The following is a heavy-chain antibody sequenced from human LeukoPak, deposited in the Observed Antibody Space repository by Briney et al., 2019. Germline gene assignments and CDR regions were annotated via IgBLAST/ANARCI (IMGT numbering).Heavy chain of an antibody. Sequence: GGSLRLSCAASGFTFSSYSMNWVRQAPGKGLEWVSYISSSSSTIYYADSVKGRFTISRDNAKNSLYLQMNSLRAEDTAVYYCASPEYCTNGVCYGNWGQGTLVTVSS. CDR1: GFTFSSYS. CDR2: ISSSSSTI. D-gene: IGHD2-8*01. CDR3: ASPEYCTNGVCYGN. V-gene: IGHV3-48*04. J-gene: IGHJ4*02.